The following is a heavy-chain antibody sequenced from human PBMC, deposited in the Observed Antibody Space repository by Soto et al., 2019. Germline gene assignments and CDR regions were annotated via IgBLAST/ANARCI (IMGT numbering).Heavy chain of an antibody. Sequence: GGSLRLSCAASGFTVSSNYMSWVRQAPGKGLEWVSVIYSGGSTYYADSVKGRFTISRENSKNTLYLQMNSLRAEDTAVYYCAREDSSEGTDYWGQGTLVTVSS. CDR2: IYSGGST. CDR3: AREDSSEGTDY. J-gene: IGHJ4*02. CDR1: GFTVSSNY. V-gene: IGHV3-66*01. D-gene: IGHD6-25*01.